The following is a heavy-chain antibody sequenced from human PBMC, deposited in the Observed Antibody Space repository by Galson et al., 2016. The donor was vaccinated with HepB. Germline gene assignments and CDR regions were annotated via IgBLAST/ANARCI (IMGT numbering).Heavy chain of an antibody. Sequence: SLRLSCAASGFTFSSYNMNWVRQAPGKGLEWVSSISSGSSYIYYADSVKGRFTISRDNAKNSLYLQMNSLRAEDTAVYYCARDARKTLQDAFDIWGQGTMVTVSS. J-gene: IGHJ3*02. CDR3: ARDARKTLQDAFDI. CDR1: GFTFSSYN. V-gene: IGHV3-21*01. CDR2: ISSGSSYI.